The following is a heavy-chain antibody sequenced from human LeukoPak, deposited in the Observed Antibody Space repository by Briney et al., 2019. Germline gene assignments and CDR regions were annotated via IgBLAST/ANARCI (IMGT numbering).Heavy chain of an antibody. Sequence: SETLSLTCAVSGYPISSGYYWGWIRQPPGKGLEWIGSIYHSGSTYYNPSLKSRVTISVDTSKNQLSLKLSSVTAADTAVYYCVVSFGGVIANYFDYWGQGTLVTVSS. CDR3: VVSFGGVIANYFDY. CDR1: GYPISSGYY. D-gene: IGHD3-16*02. V-gene: IGHV4-38-2*01. CDR2: IYHSGST. J-gene: IGHJ4*02.